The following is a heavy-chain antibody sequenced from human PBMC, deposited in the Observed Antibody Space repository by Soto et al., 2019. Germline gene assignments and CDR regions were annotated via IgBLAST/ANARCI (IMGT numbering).Heavy chain of an antibody. D-gene: IGHD5-12*01. CDR1: GYTFTDYY. V-gene: IGHV1-2*04. J-gene: IGHJ6*03. Sequence: ASVKGSCKASGYTFTDYYMHWVRQAPGQGLEWMGWINPNSGGTNYAQKFQGWVTMTRDTSISTAYMELSRLRSDDTAVYYCARGRANYYYYYMDVWGKGTTVTVSS. CDR2: INPNSGGT. CDR3: ARGRANYYYYYMDV.